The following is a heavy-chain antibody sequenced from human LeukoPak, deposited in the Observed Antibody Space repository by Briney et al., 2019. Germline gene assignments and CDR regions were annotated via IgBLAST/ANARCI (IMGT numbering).Heavy chain of an antibody. Sequence: SETLSLTCAVYGGSFSGYYWSWIRQPPGKGLEWIGEVNHSGSTNYNPSLKSRVTISVDTSKNQFSLKPSSVTAADTAVYYCARSNWGFDAFDIWGQGTMVTVSS. CDR1: GGSFSGYY. D-gene: IGHD7-27*01. J-gene: IGHJ3*02. CDR3: ARSNWGFDAFDI. CDR2: VNHSGST. V-gene: IGHV4-34*01.